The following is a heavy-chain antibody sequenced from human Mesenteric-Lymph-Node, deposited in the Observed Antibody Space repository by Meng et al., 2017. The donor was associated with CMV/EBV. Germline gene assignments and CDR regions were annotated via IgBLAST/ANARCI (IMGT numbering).Heavy chain of an antibody. J-gene: IGHJ6*02. CDR3: ARSQSSSSWAQRDV. CDR1: GYTFTSYG. Sequence: SVKVSCKASGYTFTSYGISWVRQAPGQGLEWMGGIIPILGIANYAQKFQGRVTITADKSTSTAYMELSSLRSEDTAVYYCARSQSSSSWAQRDVWGQGTTVTVSS. V-gene: IGHV1-69*10. D-gene: IGHD6-13*01. CDR2: IIPILGIA.